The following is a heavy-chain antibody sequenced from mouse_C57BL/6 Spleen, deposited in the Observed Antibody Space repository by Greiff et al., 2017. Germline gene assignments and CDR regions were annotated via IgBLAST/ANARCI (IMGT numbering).Heavy chain of an antibody. CDR1: GYAFSSYW. CDR3: ARYGNSYYFDY. CDR2: IYPGDGDT. V-gene: IGHV1-80*01. D-gene: IGHD2-1*01. J-gene: IGHJ2*01. Sequence: VKLQASGAELVKPGASVKISCKASGYAFSSYWMNWVKQRPGKGLEWIGQIYPGDGDTNYNGKFKGKATLTADKSSSTAYMQLSSLTSEDAAVYFCARYGNSYYFDYWGQGTTLTVSS.